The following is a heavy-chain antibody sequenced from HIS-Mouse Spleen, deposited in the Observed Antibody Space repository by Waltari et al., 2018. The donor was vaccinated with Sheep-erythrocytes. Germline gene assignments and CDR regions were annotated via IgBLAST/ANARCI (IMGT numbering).Heavy chain of an antibody. V-gene: IGHV4-39*07. D-gene: IGHD6-19*01. CDR1: GGSISSSSYY. CDR3: ATILYSSGWYGGYNWFDP. Sequence: QLQLQESGPGLVKPSETLSLTCTVSGGSISSSSYYWGWIRQPPGKGLEWIGSIYSSGSTYYTPSLKSRVTISVDTSKNQFSLKLSSVTAADTAVYYCATILYSSGWYGGYNWFDPWGQGTLVTVSS. J-gene: IGHJ5*02. CDR2: IYSSGST.